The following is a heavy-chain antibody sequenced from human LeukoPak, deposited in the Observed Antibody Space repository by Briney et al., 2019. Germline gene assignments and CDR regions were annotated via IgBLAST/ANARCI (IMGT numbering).Heavy chain of an antibody. D-gene: IGHD2-15*01. CDR3: ARVPEYCSGGSCYYYYYGMDV. CDR2: IYYSGST. Sequence: SETLSLTCTVSGGSISSYYWSWIRQPPGKGLEWIGYIYYSGSTNYNPSLKSRVTISIDTSKNQFSLKLSSVTAADTAVYYCARVPEYCSGGSCYYYYYGMDVWGQGTTVTVSS. CDR1: GGSISSYY. V-gene: IGHV4-59*01. J-gene: IGHJ6*02.